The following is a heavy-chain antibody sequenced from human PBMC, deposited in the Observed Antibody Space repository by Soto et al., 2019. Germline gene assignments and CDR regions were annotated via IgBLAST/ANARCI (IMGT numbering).Heavy chain of an antibody. Sequence: GGSLRLSCSASGFTFSIYAMHWVRQAPGKGLVYVSSISTNGGSTDYADSVKGRFTISRDNSKNTVYLQMNSLRADDTAVYYCARDLRGSPHYWGQGTLVTVAS. CDR1: GFTFSIYA. CDR3: ARDLRGSPHY. CDR2: ISTNGGST. D-gene: IGHD1-26*01. J-gene: IGHJ4*02. V-gene: IGHV3-64*04.